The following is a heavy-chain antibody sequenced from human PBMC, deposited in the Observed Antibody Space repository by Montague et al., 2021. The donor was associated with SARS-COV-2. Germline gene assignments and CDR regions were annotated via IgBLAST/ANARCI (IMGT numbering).Heavy chain of an antibody. CDR1: GDSIRTNY. Sequence: SETLSLTCTVSGDSIRTNYWSWIRQPPGQRLEWIGYVDNSGSTDYSPSLKSRVTISLETSKRQFSLKLSSVTAADTAVYYCARAQNTCFIANCVNYFEVWGLGALVTVSS. J-gene: IGHJ4*02. D-gene: IGHD1-1*01. CDR2: VDNSGST. CDR3: ARAQNTCFIANCVNYFEV. V-gene: IGHV4-59*01.